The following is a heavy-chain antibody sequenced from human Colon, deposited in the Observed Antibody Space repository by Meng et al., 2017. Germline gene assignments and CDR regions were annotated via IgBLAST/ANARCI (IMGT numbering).Heavy chain of an antibody. V-gene: IGHV1-69*01. CDR1: GGIFSSYA. Sequence: VQLVQSGAEVMKPGSSVRASCKASGGIFSSYAISWVRQAPGQGLEWMGGIVPMFGTPNYAQKFQGRVTIAADESTTTSFMELSSLRFEDTATYYCARDLESWGQGTLVTVSS. J-gene: IGHJ5*02. CDR2: IVPMFGTP. CDR3: ARDLES. D-gene: IGHD3-3*01.